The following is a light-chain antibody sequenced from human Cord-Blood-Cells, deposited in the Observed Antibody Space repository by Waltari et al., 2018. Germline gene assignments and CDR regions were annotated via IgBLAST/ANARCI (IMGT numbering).Light chain of an antibody. CDR2: EDN. Sequence: NFMLTQPHSVSESPGKTVTISCTRSSGSIASNSVQWYQQRPGSSPTTVIYEDNQRPSGVPDRFSGSIDSSSNSASLTISGLKTEDEADYYCQSYDSSKWVFGGGTKLTVL. CDR3: QSYDSSKWV. CDR1: SGSIASNS. V-gene: IGLV6-57*01. J-gene: IGLJ3*02.